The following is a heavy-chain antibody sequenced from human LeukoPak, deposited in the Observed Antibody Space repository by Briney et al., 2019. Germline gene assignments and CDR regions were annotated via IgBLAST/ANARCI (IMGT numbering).Heavy chain of an antibody. CDR1: GFTVSSNF. Sequence: GGSLRLSCAACGFTVSSNFMSWVRQAPGKGLEWVSVIYRCGSTYYADSVKGRFTISRDNSKNTLYLQMDSLRTEDTAVYYCARHRGPSLHSSAYFDYWGQGTLVTVSS. CDR2: IYRCGST. CDR3: ARHRGPSLHSSAYFDY. V-gene: IGHV3-66*03. D-gene: IGHD3-22*01. J-gene: IGHJ4*02.